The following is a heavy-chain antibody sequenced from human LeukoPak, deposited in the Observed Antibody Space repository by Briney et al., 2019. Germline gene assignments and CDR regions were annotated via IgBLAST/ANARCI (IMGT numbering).Heavy chain of an antibody. CDR3: ARGIAAAGPDPYWYFDL. J-gene: IGHJ2*01. V-gene: IGHV4-38-2*02. Sequence: PSETLSLTCTVSGGSISSYYWGWIRQPPGKGLEWIGSIYHSGSTYYNPSLKSRVTISVDTSKNQFSLKLSSVTAADTAVYYCARGIAAAGPDPYWYFDLWGRGTLVTVSS. CDR2: IYHSGST. CDR1: GGSISSYY. D-gene: IGHD6-13*01.